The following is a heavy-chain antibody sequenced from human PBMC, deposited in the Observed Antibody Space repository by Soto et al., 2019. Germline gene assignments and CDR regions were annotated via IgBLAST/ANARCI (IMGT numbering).Heavy chain of an antibody. CDR2: IKQDGSEK. D-gene: IGHD3-16*02. CDR3: ARIRIYYDYVWGSYRPQDY. V-gene: IGHV3-7*03. Sequence: GGSLRLSCAASGFTFSSYWMSWVRQAPGKGLEWVANIKQDGSEKYYVDSVKGRFTISRDNAKNSLYLQMNSLRAEDTAVYYCARIRIYYDYVWGSYRPQDYWGQGTLVTVSS. CDR1: GFTFSSYW. J-gene: IGHJ4*02.